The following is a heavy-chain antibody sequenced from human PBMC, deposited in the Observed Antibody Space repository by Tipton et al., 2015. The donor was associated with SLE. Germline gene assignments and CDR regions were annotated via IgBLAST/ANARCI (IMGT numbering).Heavy chain of an antibody. CDR1: GASISTYY. CDR2: VYENDFT. J-gene: IGHJ6*04. Sequence: PGLVKPSETLSLTCTVSGASISTYYRSWVRQPPGKGLEWIGYVYENDFTNLNPSLESRVSVSKDTSKNQFSLKLTSVTAADTAVYYCARLQYIFGGMDVWGEGTTVTVSS. D-gene: IGHD3-3*01. V-gene: IGHV4-59*12. CDR3: ARLQYIFGGMDV.